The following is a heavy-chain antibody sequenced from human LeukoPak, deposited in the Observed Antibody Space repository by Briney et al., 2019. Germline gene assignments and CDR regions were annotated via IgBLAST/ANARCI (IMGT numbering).Heavy chain of an antibody. V-gene: IGHV1-18*01. Sequence: ASVTVSFKASGYTFTIYGISWVRQAPGQGLEWMGWISAYNGNTNYAQKLQGRVTITTDTSTSTAYMELRSLRSEDTAVYYCARARNRDIAAAGLNWFDPWGQGTLVTVSS. CDR2: ISAYNGNT. CDR1: GYTFTIYG. J-gene: IGHJ5*02. D-gene: IGHD6-13*01. CDR3: ARARNRDIAAAGLNWFDP.